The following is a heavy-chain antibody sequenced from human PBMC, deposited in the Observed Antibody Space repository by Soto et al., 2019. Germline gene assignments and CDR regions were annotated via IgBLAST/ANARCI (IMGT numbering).Heavy chain of an antibody. Sequence: ASVKVSCKASGYTFTSYAMHWVRQAPGQRLEWMGWINAGNGNTKYSQKFQGRVTITRDTSASTAYMELSSLRGEDTALYFCARVYDTSGPAYWGQGTLVTVSS. D-gene: IGHD3-22*01. CDR3: ARVYDTSGPAY. CDR2: INAGNGNT. J-gene: IGHJ4*02. V-gene: IGHV1-3*01. CDR1: GYTFTSYA.